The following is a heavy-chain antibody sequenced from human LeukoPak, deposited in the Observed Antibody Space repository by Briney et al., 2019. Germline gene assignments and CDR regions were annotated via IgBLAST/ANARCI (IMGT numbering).Heavy chain of an antibody. D-gene: IGHD1-1*01. CDR3: ATDDVTTGTKTALGY. Sequence: SVKVSCKASGFTFTSSAVQWVRQARGQGLEWIGWIVVGSGYTNYAQKFQERVTINRDMSTSTAYMELSSLRSEDTAVYYCATDDVTTGTKTALGYWGQGTLVTVSS. CDR1: GFTFTSSA. CDR2: IVVGSGYT. J-gene: IGHJ4*02. V-gene: IGHV1-58*01.